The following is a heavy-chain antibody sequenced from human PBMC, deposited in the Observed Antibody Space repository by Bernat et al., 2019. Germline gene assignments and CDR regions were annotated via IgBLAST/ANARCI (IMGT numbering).Heavy chain of an antibody. CDR1: GYTFTGYY. D-gene: IGHD2-2*01. CDR3: ARDCPVGRYCSSTSY. J-gene: IGHJ4*02. CDR2: INPNSGGT. Sequence: QVQLVQSGAEVKKPGASVKVSCKASGYTFTGYYMHWVRQAPGQGLEWMGRINPNSGGTNYAQKFQGRVTMTRDTSISTAYMELSRLRSDDTAVYYCARDCPVGRYCSSTSYWGQGTLVTVSS. V-gene: IGHV1-2*06.